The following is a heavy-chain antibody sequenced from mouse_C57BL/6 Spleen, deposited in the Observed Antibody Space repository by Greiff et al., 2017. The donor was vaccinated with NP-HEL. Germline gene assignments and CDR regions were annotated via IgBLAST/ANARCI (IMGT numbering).Heavy chain of an antibody. J-gene: IGHJ4*01. D-gene: IGHD1-1*01. CDR2: IYPGSGST. CDR1: GYTFTSYW. V-gene: IGHV1-55*01. Sequence: LQPGAELVKPGASVKMSCKASGYTFTSYWITWVKQRPGQGLEWIGDIYPGSGSTNYNEKFKSKATLTVDTSSSTAYMQLSSLTSEDSAVYYCARGSYYGSPYAMDYWGQGTSVTVSS. CDR3: ARGSYYGSPYAMDY.